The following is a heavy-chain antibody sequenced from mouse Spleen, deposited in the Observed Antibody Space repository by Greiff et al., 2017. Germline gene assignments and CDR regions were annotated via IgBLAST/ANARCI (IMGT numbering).Heavy chain of an antibody. Sequence: VQLVESGAELARPGASVKMSCKASGYTFTSYTMHWVKQRPGQGLEWIGYINPSSGYTKYNQKFKDKATLTADKSSSTAYMQLSSLTSEDSAVYYCARDTWDYFDYWGQGTTLTVSS. CDR3: ARDTWDYFDY. CDR2: INPSSGYT. CDR1: GYTFTSYT. J-gene: IGHJ2*01. V-gene: IGHV1-4*01. D-gene: IGHD4-1*01.